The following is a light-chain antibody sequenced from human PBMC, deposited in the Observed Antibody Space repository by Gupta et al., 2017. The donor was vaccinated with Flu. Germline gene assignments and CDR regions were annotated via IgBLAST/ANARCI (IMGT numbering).Light chain of an antibody. J-gene: IGKJ1*01. CDR2: KTS. CDR1: QSISNW. CDR3: QQYSTYST. Sequence: DTEMTQSPSTLSASVGDRVTITCRASQSISNWLAWYQQKSGKAPKLLIYKTSSLQSGVPSRFSSSGSGTEFTLTISSLQPGEFATYYCQQYSTYSTFGQGTKVEIK. V-gene: IGKV1-5*03.